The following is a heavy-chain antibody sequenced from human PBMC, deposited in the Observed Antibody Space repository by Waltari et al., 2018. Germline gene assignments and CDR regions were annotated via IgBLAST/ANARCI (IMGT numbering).Heavy chain of an antibody. D-gene: IGHD3-10*01. CDR3: ARHRGYGSGSYEGMDV. J-gene: IGHJ6*02. V-gene: IGHV4-39*01. CDR1: GGSISSSSYY. CDR2: IYYSGRT. Sequence: QLQLQESGPGLVKPSETLSLTCTVSGGSISSSSYYWGWIRQPPGKGLEWIGSIYYSGRTYYNPSLKSRVTISVDTSKNQFSLQLSSVTAADTALYYCARHRGYGSGSYEGMDVWGQGTTVTVSS.